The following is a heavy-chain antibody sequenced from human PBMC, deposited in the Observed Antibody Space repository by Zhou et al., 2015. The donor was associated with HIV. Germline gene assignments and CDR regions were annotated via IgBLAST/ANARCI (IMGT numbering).Heavy chain of an antibody. CDR1: GYTFTEYY. V-gene: IGHV1-46*01. CDR3: ARDRETRTTYGVVVMEGMDA. Sequence: QVQLVQSGAEAKRPGDSVKVSCKASGYTFTEYYIHWVRQTPGQGFEWMGIITPGAGNTTYAQKFQGRITVTRDTSAATVYMELTRLTADDTAVYYCARDRETRTTYGVVVMEGMDAWGQGTMVIVSS. J-gene: IGHJ6*02. CDR2: ITPGAGNT. D-gene: IGHD3-3*01.